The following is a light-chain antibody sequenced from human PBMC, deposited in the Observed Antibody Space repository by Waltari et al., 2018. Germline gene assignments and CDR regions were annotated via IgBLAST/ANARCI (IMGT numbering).Light chain of an antibody. J-gene: IGLJ2*01. CDR2: DNN. CDR3: GTWDSRLRAVV. V-gene: IGLV1-51*01. Sequence: QPVFPQQPSLSEAAGQTLTISGSGSSANIGRTYVSSYQSLPGTAPQLLIFDNNKRPSGIPDRFSGSKSGTSATLGITGLQTGDGADYYCGTWDSRLRAVVFGGGTKLTVL. CDR1: SANIGRTY.